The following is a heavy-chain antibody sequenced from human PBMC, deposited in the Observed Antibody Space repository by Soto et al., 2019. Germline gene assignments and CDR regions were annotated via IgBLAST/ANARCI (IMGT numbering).Heavy chain of an antibody. CDR3: ARDLEDTAMAYDY. J-gene: IGHJ4*02. D-gene: IGHD5-18*01. Sequence: SETLSLTCSVSGGSISSYYWSGIRQPPGKGLEWIGYIYYSGSTNYNPSLKSRVTISVDTSKNQFSLKLSSVTAADTAVYYCARDLEDTAMAYDYWGQGTLVTVS. V-gene: IGHV4-59*01. CDR1: GGSISSYY. CDR2: IYYSGST.